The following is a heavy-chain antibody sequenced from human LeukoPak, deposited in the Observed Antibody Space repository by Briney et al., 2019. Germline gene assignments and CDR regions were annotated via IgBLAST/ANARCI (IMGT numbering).Heavy chain of an antibody. V-gene: IGHV1-18*01. Sequence: ASVKVSCKASGYTFTHYMNNWVRQAPGQGLDWMGKISAYNNYTTYAQKFQGRIAMTTDTSTNTAYMDLRSLRSDDTAFYYCAREGADDHGRLLWFDPWGQGTLVTVSS. J-gene: IGHJ5*02. CDR3: AREGADDHGRLLWFDP. CDR2: ISAYNNYT. D-gene: IGHD4-17*01. CDR1: GYTFTHYM.